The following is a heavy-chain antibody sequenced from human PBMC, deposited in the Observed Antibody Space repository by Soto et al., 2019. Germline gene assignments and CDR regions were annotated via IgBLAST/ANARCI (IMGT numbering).Heavy chain of an antibody. CDR1: GYTFYSHS. V-gene: IGHV1-18*01. Sequence: QAQLVQSGAEVKKPGASVKVSCKASGYTFYSHSISWVRQAPGQGLEWMGRINADYGNTQYAQKFRGRVTMTTDTSTTTVYMELTNLRSDXTXVXXXXXXXXXXXXXXMDVWGQGTTVTVSS. CDR2: INADYGNT. CDR3: XXXXXXXXXXXMDV. J-gene: IGHJ6*02.